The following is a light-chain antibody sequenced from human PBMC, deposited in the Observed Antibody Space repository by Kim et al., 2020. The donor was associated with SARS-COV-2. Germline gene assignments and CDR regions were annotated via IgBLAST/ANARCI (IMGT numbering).Light chain of an antibody. J-gene: IGLJ2*01. CDR3: QVWDSSSDHVV. CDR2: YDS. V-gene: IGLV3-21*04. Sequence: SYELTQPPSVSVAPGKTARITCGGNNIGSKSVHWCQQKPGQAPVLVIYYDSDGPSGIPERFSGSNSGNTATLTISRVEAGDEADYYCQVWDSSSDHVVFGGGTQLTVL. CDR1: NIGSKS.